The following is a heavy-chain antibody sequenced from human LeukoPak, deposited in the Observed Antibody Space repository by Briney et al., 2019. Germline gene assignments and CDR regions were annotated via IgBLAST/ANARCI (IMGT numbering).Heavy chain of an antibody. CDR3: ARVKLELRFGSNWFDP. CDR1: GGSISSGGYY. D-gene: IGHD1-7*01. Sequence: PSETLSLTCTVSGGSISSGGYYWSWIRQPPGKGLEWIGYIYYSGSTYYNPSLKSRVTISVDTSKNQFSLKLSSVTAADTAVYYCARVKLELRFGSNWFDPWGQGTLVTVSS. J-gene: IGHJ5*02. V-gene: IGHV4-31*03. CDR2: IYYSGST.